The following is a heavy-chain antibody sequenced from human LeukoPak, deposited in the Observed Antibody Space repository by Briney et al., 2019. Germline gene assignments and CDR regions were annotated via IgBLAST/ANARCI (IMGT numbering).Heavy chain of an antibody. CDR2: INHSGST. CDR1: GGSFSGYY. D-gene: IGHD3-3*01. J-gene: IGHJ4*02. CDR3: ARGPYYYDFWSGYPIDY. V-gene: IGHV4-34*01. Sequence: SETLSLTCAVYGGSFSGYYWSWIRQPPGKGLEWIGEINHSGSTNYNPSPKSRVTISVDTSKNQFSLKLSSVTAADTAVYYCARGPYYYDFWSGYPIDYWGQGTLVTVSS.